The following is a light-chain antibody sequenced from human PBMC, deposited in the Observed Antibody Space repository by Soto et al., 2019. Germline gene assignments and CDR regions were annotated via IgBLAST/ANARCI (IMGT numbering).Light chain of an antibody. J-gene: IGKJ1*01. V-gene: IGKV3-20*01. Sequence: IVMTQSPATLSVAPGERVTFSCRASQGVRRKLAWYQHKPGPAPRLLIYGASNRATGIPDRFSGSGSGTDFTLTISRLEPEDFAVYYCQQYGSSGTFGQGTKVDIK. CDR2: GAS. CDR3: QQYGSSGT. CDR1: QGVRRK.